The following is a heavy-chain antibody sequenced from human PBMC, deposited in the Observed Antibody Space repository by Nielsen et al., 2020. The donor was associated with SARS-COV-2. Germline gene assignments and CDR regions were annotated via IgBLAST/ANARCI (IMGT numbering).Heavy chain of an antibody. CDR1: GYTFTGYY. D-gene: IGHD6-19*01. Sequence: ASVKASCKASGYTFTGYYMHWVRQAPGQGLEWMGWINPNSGGTNYAQKFQGWVTMTRDTSIRTAYMELSRLRSDDTAVYYCAIAVAETGWFDPWGQGTLVTVSS. J-gene: IGHJ5*02. V-gene: IGHV1-2*04. CDR2: INPNSGGT. CDR3: AIAVAETGWFDP.